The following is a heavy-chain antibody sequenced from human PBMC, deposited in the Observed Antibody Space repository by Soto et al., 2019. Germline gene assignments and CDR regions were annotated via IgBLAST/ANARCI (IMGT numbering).Heavy chain of an antibody. CDR1: GFTFSTYW. CDR3: AKDIGSGYSSSGDAFDI. Sequence: GGSLRLSCAASGFTFSTYWMSWVRQAPGKGLEWVASIKQDGSEEYYVDSVKGRFTISRDNSKNSLYLQMNSLRTEDTALYYCAKDIGSGYSSSGDAFDIWGQGTMVTVSS. J-gene: IGHJ3*02. D-gene: IGHD6-13*01. CDR2: IKQDGSEE. V-gene: IGHV3-7*03.